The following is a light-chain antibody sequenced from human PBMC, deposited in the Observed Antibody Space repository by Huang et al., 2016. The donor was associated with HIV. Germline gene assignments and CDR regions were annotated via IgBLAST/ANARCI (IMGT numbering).Light chain of an antibody. CDR1: QSVTKY. CDR2: GAS. V-gene: IGKV1-39*01. CDR3: QQSSSPPPT. Sequence: DIQMTQSPSSLSASVGDRVTITCRATQSVTKYLNWYQQKPGKAPKLLIYGASSLQTGVPSRVSGSGSGTDFTLTISSLQPEDFATYYSQQSSSPPPTFGPGTKVDIK. J-gene: IGKJ3*01.